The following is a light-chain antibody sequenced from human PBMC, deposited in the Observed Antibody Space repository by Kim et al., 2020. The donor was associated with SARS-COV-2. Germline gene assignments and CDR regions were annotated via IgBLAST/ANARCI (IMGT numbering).Light chain of an antibody. CDR2: DVT. J-gene: IGLJ3*02. V-gene: IGLV2-11*01. CDR3: CSYAGSRWV. CDR1: SSDIGGYNL. Sequence: QSALTQPRSVSESPGQAVTISCTGTSSDIGGYNLAYWYQQHPGKVPKLMIYDVTGRPSGVPDRFSGSKSGNTASLTISGLQTEDEADYYCCSYAGSRWVFGGGTQLTVL.